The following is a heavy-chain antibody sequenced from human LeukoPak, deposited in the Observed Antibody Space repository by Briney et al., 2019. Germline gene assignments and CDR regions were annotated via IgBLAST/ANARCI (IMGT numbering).Heavy chain of an antibody. CDR2: INPNSGGT. J-gene: IGHJ4*02. Sequence: GASVKVSCKASGYTFTGYYMHWVRQAPGQGLEWMGWINPNSGGTNYAQKLQGWVTMTRDTSISTAYMELSRLRSDDTAVYYCARGGPTIFGVVTHPDYWGQGTLVTVSS. CDR1: GYTFTGYY. D-gene: IGHD3-3*01. V-gene: IGHV1-2*04. CDR3: ARGGPTIFGVVTHPDY.